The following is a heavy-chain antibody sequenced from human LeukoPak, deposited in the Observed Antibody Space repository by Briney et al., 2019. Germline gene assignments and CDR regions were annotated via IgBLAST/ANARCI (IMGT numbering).Heavy chain of an antibody. CDR2: ISYDGSNK. V-gene: IGHV3-30*04. CDR1: GFTFSSYA. CDR3: AREGNSYGYTGFDY. D-gene: IGHD5-18*01. J-gene: IGHJ4*02. Sequence: GRSLRLSCAASGFTFSSYAMHWVRQAPGKGLEWVAVISYDGSNKYYADSVKGRFTISRDNSKNTLYLQMNSLRAEDTAVYYCAREGNSYGYTGFDYWGQGTLVTVSS.